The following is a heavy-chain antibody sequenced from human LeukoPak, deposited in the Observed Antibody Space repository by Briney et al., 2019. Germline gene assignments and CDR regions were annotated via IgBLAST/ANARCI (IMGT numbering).Heavy chain of an antibody. V-gene: IGHV3-23*01. Sequence: PGGSLRLSCAACGFTFSSYAMSWVRQAPGKGLEWVSAISGSGGSTYYADSVKARFTISRHNSKTTLYLQMNTLRAEDTAVYYCAKEGGVAVAGRIDYWGQGTLVTVSS. CDR2: ISGSGGST. CDR1: GFTFSSYA. D-gene: IGHD6-19*01. CDR3: AKEGGVAVAGRIDY. J-gene: IGHJ4*02.